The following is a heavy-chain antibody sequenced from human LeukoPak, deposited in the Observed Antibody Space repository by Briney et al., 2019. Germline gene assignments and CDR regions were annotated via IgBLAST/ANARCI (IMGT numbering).Heavy chain of an antibody. V-gene: IGHV3-7*01. CDR3: AKDPWSDDAFDI. Sequence: GGSLRLSCAASGFTFSSYWMSWVRQAPGKGLEWVANIKQDESEKYYVDSVKGRFTSSRENAKNSLYLQMNSLRVEDTAIYYCAKDPWSDDAFDIWGQGTMVTVSS. CDR2: IKQDESEK. J-gene: IGHJ3*02. CDR1: GFTFSSYW. D-gene: IGHD2-8*01.